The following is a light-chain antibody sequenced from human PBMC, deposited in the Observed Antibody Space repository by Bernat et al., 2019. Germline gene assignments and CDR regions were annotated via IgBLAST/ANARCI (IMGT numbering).Light chain of an antibody. CDR3: QQYGSSPCT. CDR2: GAS. Sequence: EIVLTQSPGTLSLSPGERANLSCRASQSVSSNYLAWYQQKPGQAPRLLIYGASSRATGIPDRFSGSGSGTDFTLTISRLEPEDFAVYYCQQYGSSPCTFGQGTNLEIK. CDR1: QSVSSNY. J-gene: IGKJ2*02. V-gene: IGKV3-20*01.